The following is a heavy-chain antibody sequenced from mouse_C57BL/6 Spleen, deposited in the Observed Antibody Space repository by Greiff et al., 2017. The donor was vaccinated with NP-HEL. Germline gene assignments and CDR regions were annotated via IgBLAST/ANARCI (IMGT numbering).Heavy chain of an antibody. CDR1: GFNIKDDY. V-gene: IGHV14-4*01. CDR2: IDPENGDT. CDR3: TTYYDYDGGDY. Sequence: VQLQQSGAELVRPGASVKLSCTASGFNIKDDYMHWVKQRPEQGLEWIGWIDPENGDTEYASKFQGKATITADTSSNTAYLQLSSLTSEDTAVYYCTTYYDYDGGDYWGQGTTLTVSS. D-gene: IGHD2-4*01. J-gene: IGHJ2*01.